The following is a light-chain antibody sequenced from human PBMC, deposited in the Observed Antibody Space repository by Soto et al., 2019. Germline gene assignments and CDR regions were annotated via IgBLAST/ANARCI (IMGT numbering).Light chain of an antibody. CDR1: QSVSSSY. Sequence: EIVLTQSPGTLSVSPGERATLSCRASQSVSSSYFAWYQQKPGQAPRLLNYGTSSRATAIPDRFSGSSARTVSTITISRLEPEDLAVYYCQQYGRPPWTFGQGTKVEIK. J-gene: IGKJ1*01. CDR3: QQYGRPPWT. CDR2: GTS. V-gene: IGKV3-20*01.